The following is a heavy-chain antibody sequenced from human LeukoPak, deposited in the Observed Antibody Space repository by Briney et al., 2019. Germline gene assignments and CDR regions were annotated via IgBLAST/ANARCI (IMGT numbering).Heavy chain of an antibody. CDR1: GSSVTQLG. J-gene: IGHJ2*01. D-gene: IGHD2-21*01. CDR3: ATEDDEVDCKYSIFDL. V-gene: IGHV1-24*01. Sequence: GASVKVSCTFSGSSVTQLGLYWVRQPPGKGLEWMGGFDPEDNEIIYAQKFQDRVVMTEDTSANTAYLELSSLTSDDTAIYYCATEDDEVDCKYSIFDLWGRGTLIIVSS. CDR2: FDPEDNEI.